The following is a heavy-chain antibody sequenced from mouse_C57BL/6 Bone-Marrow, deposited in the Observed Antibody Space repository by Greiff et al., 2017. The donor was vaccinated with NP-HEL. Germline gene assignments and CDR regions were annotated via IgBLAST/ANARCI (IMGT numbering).Heavy chain of an antibody. V-gene: IGHV1-63*01. D-gene: IGHD1-1*01. CDR3: ARYYYGSSPYFDY. Sequence: QVQLQQSGAELVRPGTSVKMSCKASGYTFTNYWIGWAKQRPGHGLEWIGDIYPGGGYTNYIEKFKGKATLTADKSSSTAYMQFSSLTSEDSAIYYCARYYYGSSPYFDYWGQGTTLTVSS. J-gene: IGHJ2*01. CDR2: IYPGGGYT. CDR1: GYTFTNYW.